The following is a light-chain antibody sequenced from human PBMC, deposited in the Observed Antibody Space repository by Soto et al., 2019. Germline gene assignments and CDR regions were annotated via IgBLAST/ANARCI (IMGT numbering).Light chain of an antibody. CDR2: GAS. CDR1: QSVGSF. CDR3: QQYKNWPHT. J-gene: IGKJ2*01. Sequence: EIVLTQSPATLSLSPGERATLCCGASQSVGSFLAWYQQKPGQSPRLLIYGASTRATGIPARFSGSGSGTEFTLTINSLQSEDFAVYYCQQYKNWPHTFGQGTKVDIK. V-gene: IGKV3-15*01.